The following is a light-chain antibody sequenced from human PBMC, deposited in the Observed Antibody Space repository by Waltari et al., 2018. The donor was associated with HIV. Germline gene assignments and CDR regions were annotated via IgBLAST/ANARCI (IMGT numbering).Light chain of an antibody. CDR1: TSDVGAFTY. V-gene: IGLV2-8*01. Sequence: QSALTHPPSASGSPGQSVTISCTGATSDVGAFTYVSWYQQHPGKAPKLLIYDVTKRPSGVPDRFSGSKSGNTASLTVSGLQAEDEAHYYCSSYAGSSMSYAFGTGTKVTVL. CDR3: SSYAGSSMSYA. CDR2: DVT. J-gene: IGLJ1*01.